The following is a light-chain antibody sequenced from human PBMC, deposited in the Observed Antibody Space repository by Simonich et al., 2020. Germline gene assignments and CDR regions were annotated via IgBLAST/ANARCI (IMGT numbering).Light chain of an antibody. V-gene: IGKV1-39*01. J-gene: IGKJ4*01. Sequence: DIVMTQSPSSLSASVGDRVTITCRESQSISSYLNWYQQKPGKAPKLLIYAASSLQSGVPSRFSGSGSGTDFTLTISSLQTEDFATYYCQQYNSYPITFGGGTKVEIK. CDR2: AAS. CDR3: QQYNSYPIT. CDR1: QSISSY.